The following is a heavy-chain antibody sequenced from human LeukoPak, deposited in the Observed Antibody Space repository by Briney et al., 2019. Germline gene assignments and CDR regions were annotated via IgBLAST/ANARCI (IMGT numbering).Heavy chain of an antibody. CDR1: GDSVSSTNYY. J-gene: IGHJ4*02. CDR3: ATQDSSHY. D-gene: IGHD3-22*01. CDR2: IRYSESA. V-gene: IGHV4-39*01. Sequence: SESLSLTCTVSGDSVSSTNYYWGWIRQPPGRGLEWIASIRYSESAYYSPSLKSRATISVDTSKNQFSLRLRSLTATDTAVYYCATQDSSHYWGQGTLVTVSS.